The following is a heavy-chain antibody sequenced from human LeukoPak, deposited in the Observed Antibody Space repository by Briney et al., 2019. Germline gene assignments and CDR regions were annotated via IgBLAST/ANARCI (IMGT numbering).Heavy chain of an antibody. CDR3: GTSGWYDIDY. D-gene: IGHD6-19*01. Sequence: GGSLRLSCAASGFTFSNYWMSWVRQAPGKGLEWVANIKQDGSEMYYVDSVKGRFTISRDNAKNSLFLQMNSLRAEDTAVYYCGTSGWYDIDYWGQGTLVTVSS. J-gene: IGHJ4*02. CDR2: IKQDGSEM. CDR1: GFTFSNYW. V-gene: IGHV3-7*01.